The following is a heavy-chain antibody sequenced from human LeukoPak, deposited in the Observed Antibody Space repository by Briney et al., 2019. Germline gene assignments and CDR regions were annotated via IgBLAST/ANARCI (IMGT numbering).Heavy chain of an antibody. D-gene: IGHD6-6*01. CDR3: AKGKGYSSSSSDH. V-gene: IGHV3-23*01. J-gene: IGHJ5*02. Sequence: GGSLRLSCAASGFTFSNAWMSWVRQAPGKGLEWVSAISGSDGSTYYADSVKGRSTISRDNSKNTLYLQMNSLRAEDTAVYHCAKGKGYSSSSSDHWGQGTLVTVSS. CDR2: ISGSDGST. CDR1: GFTFSNAW.